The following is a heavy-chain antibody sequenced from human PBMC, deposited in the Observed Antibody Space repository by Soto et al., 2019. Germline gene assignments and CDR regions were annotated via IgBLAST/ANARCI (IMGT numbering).Heavy chain of an antibody. D-gene: IGHD3-10*01. Sequence: EVQLVESGGGLVQPGGSLRLSCSASGFTFSSYWMHWVRQAPGKGLVWVSRINSDGSSTSYAYSVKGRFTISRDNAKNTLYLQMNSLRAEDTAVYYCARVKRYYYGSGSLAFDYWGQGTLVTVSS. J-gene: IGHJ4*02. CDR3: ARVKRYYYGSGSLAFDY. V-gene: IGHV3-74*01. CDR1: GFTFSSYW. CDR2: INSDGSST.